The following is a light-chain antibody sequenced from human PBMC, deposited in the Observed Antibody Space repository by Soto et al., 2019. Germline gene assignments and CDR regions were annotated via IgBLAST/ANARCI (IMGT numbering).Light chain of an antibody. CDR3: CSYTSRTTYV. J-gene: IGLJ1*01. CDR2: AVS. Sequence: QSVLTQPASVSGSPGQSITISCTGTASDVGGYNYVSWYQQHPGKAPKLMIHAVSNRPSGMSSRFSGSKSGNTASLTISGLQSEDEADYFCCSYTSRTTYVFGTGTKVTVL. V-gene: IGLV2-14*01. CDR1: ASDVGGYNY.